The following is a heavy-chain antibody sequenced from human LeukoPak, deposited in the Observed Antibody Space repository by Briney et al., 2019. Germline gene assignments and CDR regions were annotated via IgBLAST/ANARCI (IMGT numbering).Heavy chain of an antibody. CDR1: GGSISSSSYY. CDR3: ARHFIVVVPAAANWFDP. J-gene: IGHJ5*02. D-gene: IGHD2-2*01. Sequence: PSETLSLTCTVSGGSISSSSYYWGWIRQPPGKGLEWIGSIYYSGSTYYNPSPKSRVTISVDTSKNQFSLKLSSVTAADTAVYYCARHFIVVVPAAANWFDPWGQGTLVTVSS. CDR2: IYYSGST. V-gene: IGHV4-39*01.